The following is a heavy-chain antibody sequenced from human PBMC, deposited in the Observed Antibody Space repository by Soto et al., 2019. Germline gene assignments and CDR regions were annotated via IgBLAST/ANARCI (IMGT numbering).Heavy chain of an antibody. CDR3: AKDPLPAAMDGLSGMDV. Sequence: GGSLRPSCAASGFTFSSYAMSWVRQAPGKGLEWVSAISGSGGSTYYADSVKGRFTISRDNSKNTLYLQMNSLRAEDTAVYYCAKDPLPAAMDGLSGMDVWGQGTTVTVSS. CDR1: GFTFSSYA. CDR2: ISGSGGST. J-gene: IGHJ6*02. V-gene: IGHV3-23*01. D-gene: IGHD5-18*01.